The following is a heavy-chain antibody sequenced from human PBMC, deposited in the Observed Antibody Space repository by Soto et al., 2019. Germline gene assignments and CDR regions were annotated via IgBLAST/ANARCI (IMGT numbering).Heavy chain of an antibody. CDR1: GGSISSGDYY. V-gene: IGHV4-31*03. D-gene: IGHD2-2*01. J-gene: IGHJ4*02. CDR2: IYYSGST. Sequence: PSETLSLTCTVSGGSISSGDYYWSWIRQHPGKGLEWLGHIYYSGSTYYNPSLKSRVTISVDTSKNQFSLKLSSVTAADTAVYYCSRSMVPAAMGAYYFDYWGQGTLVTVSS. CDR3: SRSMVPAAMGAYYFDY.